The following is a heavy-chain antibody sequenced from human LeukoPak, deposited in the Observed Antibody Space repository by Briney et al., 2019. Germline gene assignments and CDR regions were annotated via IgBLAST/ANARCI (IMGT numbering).Heavy chain of an antibody. CDR2: MNPNSGNT. CDR3: TRGLHQHGFWSGKLES. J-gene: IGHJ5*02. D-gene: IGHD3-3*01. Sequence: ASVKVSCKASGYTFTSYDINWVRQATGQGLEWMGWMNPNSGNTGYAQKFQGRVTMTRDTSISTAYMELNRLTSDDTAVYYCTRGLHQHGFWSGKLESWGQGTLVTVSS. V-gene: IGHV1-8*01. CDR1: GYTFTSYD.